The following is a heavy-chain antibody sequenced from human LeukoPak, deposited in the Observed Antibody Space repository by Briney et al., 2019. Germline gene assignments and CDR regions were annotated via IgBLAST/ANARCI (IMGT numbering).Heavy chain of an antibody. D-gene: IGHD3-16*02. Sequence: ASVKVSCKASGYTFTSYDINWVRQATGQGLEWMGWMNPNSGNTGYAQKFQGRVTITRNTSISTAYMELSSLRSEDTAVYYCARRVYDYVWGSYRPNWYFDLWGRGTLVTVSS. J-gene: IGHJ2*01. CDR2: MNPNSGNT. V-gene: IGHV1-8*03. CDR3: ARRVYDYVWGSYRPNWYFDL. CDR1: GYTFTSYD.